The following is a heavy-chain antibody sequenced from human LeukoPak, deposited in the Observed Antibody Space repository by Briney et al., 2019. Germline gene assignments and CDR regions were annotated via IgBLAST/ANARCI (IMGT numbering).Heavy chain of an antibody. CDR2: MDPNSGNT. D-gene: IGHD3-3*01. CDR3: ASVAIFGVVNNYYYYGMDV. V-gene: IGHV1-8*01. Sequence: ASVKVSCKASGYTFTSYDINWVRQATGQGLEWMGWMDPNSGNTGYAQKFQGRVTITADESTSTAYMELSSLRSEDTAVYYCASVAIFGVVNNYYYYGMDVWGQGTTVTVSS. J-gene: IGHJ6*02. CDR1: GYTFTSYD.